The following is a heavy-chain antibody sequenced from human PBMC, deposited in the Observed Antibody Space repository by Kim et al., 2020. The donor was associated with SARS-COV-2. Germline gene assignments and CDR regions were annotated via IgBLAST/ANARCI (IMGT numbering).Heavy chain of an antibody. Sequence: GGSLRLSCAASGFTFSSYWMSWVRQAPGKGLEWVANIKQDGSEKYYVDSVKGRFTISRDNAKNSLYLQMNSLRAEDTAVYYCARVSVGATTTRGWFDPWGQGTLVTVSS. CDR3: ARVSVGATTTRGWFDP. CDR2: IKQDGSEK. V-gene: IGHV3-7*03. J-gene: IGHJ5*02. D-gene: IGHD1-26*01. CDR1: GFTFSSYW.